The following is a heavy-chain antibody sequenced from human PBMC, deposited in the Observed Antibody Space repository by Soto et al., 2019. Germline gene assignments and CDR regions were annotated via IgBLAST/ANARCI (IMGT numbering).Heavy chain of an antibody. J-gene: IGHJ4*02. CDR1: GFTFSNYA. Sequence: DVQLLDSGGGLVQPGRSLRLTCAASGFTFSNYAMSWVRQAPGKGLEWVSTIRASGVTTFYADSARGRFTISRDNSKNTLSLQMNSPTADDTAIYYCAKRAIGRLDYWGQGTLVTVSS. CDR3: AKRAIGRLDY. V-gene: IGHV3-23*01. D-gene: IGHD1-26*01. CDR2: IRASGVTT.